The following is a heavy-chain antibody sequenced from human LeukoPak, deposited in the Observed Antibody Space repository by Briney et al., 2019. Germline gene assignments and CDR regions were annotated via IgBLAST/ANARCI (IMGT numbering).Heavy chain of an antibody. J-gene: IGHJ3*02. V-gene: IGHV1-24*01. Sequence: GASVKVPCKVSGYTLTELSMHWVRQAPGKGLEWMGGFDPEDGETIYAQKFQGRVTMTEDASTDTAYMELSSLRSEDTAVYYCATDYGDYDRAFDIWGQGTMVTVSS. CDR1: GYTLTELS. CDR3: ATDYGDYDRAFDI. CDR2: FDPEDGET. D-gene: IGHD4-17*01.